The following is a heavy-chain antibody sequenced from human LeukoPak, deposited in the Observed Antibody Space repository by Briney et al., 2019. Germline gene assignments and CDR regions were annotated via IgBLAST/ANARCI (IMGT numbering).Heavy chain of an antibody. CDR2: ISGSGGST. CDR1: GFTFSSYA. CDR3: ARGRGYSGYHFDY. V-gene: IGHV3-23*01. D-gene: IGHD5-12*01. J-gene: IGHJ4*02. Sequence: PGGSLRLSCAASGFTFSSYAMSWVRQTPGKGLEWVSAISGSGGSTYYADSVKGWFTISRDSSRNTLYLQMNSLRAEDTAVYYCARGRGYSGYHFDYWGQGTLVTVSS.